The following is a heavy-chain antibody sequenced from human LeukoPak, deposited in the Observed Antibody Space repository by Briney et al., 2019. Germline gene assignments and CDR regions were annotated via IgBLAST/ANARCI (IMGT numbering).Heavy chain of an antibody. CDR3: ARNTGRTVTKAYYYYYYMDV. V-gene: IGHV3-30*04. D-gene: IGHD4-17*01. Sequence: PGGSLRLSCAASGFTFSSYAMHWVRQAPGKGLEWVAVISYDGSNKYYADSVKGRFTISRDNSKNTLYLQMNSLRAEDTAVYYCARNTGRTVTKAYYYYYYMDVWGKGTTVTVS. CDR2: ISYDGSNK. CDR1: GFTFSSYA. J-gene: IGHJ6*03.